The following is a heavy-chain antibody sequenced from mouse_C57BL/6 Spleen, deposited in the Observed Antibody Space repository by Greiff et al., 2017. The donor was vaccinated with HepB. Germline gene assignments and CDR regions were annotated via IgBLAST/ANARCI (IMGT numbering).Heavy chain of an antibody. CDR3: TRGSPEGFWFAY. CDR1: GFTFSSYA. Sequence: EVMLVESGEGLVKPGGSLKLSCAASGFTFSSYAMSWVRQTPEKRLEWVAYISSGGDYIYYADTVKGRFTISRDNARNTLYLQMSSLKSEDTAMYYCTRGSPEGFWFAYWGQGTLVTVSA. CDR2: ISSGGDYI. V-gene: IGHV5-9-1*02. J-gene: IGHJ3*01.